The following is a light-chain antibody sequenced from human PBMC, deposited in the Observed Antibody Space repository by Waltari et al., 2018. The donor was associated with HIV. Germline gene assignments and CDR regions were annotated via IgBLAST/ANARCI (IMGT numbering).Light chain of an antibody. J-gene: IGLJ1*01. V-gene: IGLV2-11*01. Sequence: QSALTQPRSVSGSPGQSVTISCPGTSSDIGYFAYVPWYQQYPGKAPKVIIYEVSQRPSGVPDRFTASKSGITASLTISGLQDEDEAHYYCCSYAGAYTYVFGTGTKVTVL. CDR2: EVS. CDR1: SSDIGYFAY. CDR3: CSYAGAYTYV.